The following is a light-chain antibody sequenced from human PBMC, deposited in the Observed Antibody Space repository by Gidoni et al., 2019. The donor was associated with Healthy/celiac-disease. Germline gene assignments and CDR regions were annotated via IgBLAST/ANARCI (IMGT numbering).Light chain of an antibody. Sequence: QSVLTHPPPPSVAPRRRVTLSLTGSSSNNGAGYDVHWYQQLPGTAPKLLINGNSNRPSGVPDRFSGSKSGTAASLAITGLQAEDEADYYCQSYDSSLSGYVFGTGTKVTVL. CDR1: SSNNGAGYD. CDR2: GNS. CDR3: QSYDSSLSGYV. V-gene: IGLV1-40*01. J-gene: IGLJ1*01.